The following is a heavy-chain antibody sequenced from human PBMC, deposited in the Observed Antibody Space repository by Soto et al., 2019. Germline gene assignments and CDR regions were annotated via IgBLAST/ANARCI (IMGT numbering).Heavy chain of an antibody. CDR1: GFTFSSYS. CDR3: AREDIVVVVAAKNYYYGMDV. J-gene: IGHJ6*02. D-gene: IGHD2-15*01. Sequence: VGSLRLSCAASGFTFSSYSMNWVRQAPGKGLEWVSSISSSSSYIYYADSVKGRFTISRDNAKNSLYLQMNSLRAEDTAVYYCAREDIVVVVAAKNYYYGMDVWGQGTTVTVSS. CDR2: ISSSSSYI. V-gene: IGHV3-21*01.